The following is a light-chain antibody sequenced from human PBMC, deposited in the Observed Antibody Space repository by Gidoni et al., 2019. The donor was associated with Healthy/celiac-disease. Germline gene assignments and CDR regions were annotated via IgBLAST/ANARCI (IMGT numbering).Light chain of an antibody. V-gene: IGKV3-15*01. CDR2: GAS. Sequence: EIVMTQSPATLSVSPGERATLSCRASQSVSSNLAWYQQKPGQAPRLLIYGASTRATGIPASFSGSGSGTEFTLTISSLQSEDFAVYYCQQYNNCSGTFGQGPKVEIK. J-gene: IGKJ1*01. CDR1: QSVSSN. CDR3: QQYNNCSGT.